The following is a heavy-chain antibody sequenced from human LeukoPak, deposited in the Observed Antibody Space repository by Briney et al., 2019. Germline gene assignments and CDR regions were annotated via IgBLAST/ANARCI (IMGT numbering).Heavy chain of an antibody. CDR1: GYTFTSYG. V-gene: IGHV1-18*01. CDR3: AREGAILDCSSTSCYFDY. D-gene: IGHD2-2*01. CDR2: ISAYNGNT. J-gene: IGHJ4*02. Sequence: PEASVKVSCKASGYTFTSYGVSWVRQAPGQGLEWMGWISAYNGNTNYAQKLQGRVTMTTDTSTSTAYMELRSLRSDDTAVYYCAREGAILDCSSTSCYFDYWGQGTLVTVSS.